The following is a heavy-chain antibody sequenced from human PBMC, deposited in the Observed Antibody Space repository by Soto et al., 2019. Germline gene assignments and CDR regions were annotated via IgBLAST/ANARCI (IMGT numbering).Heavy chain of an antibody. D-gene: IGHD5-12*01. CDR2: VKDGGST. CDR3: ARGQEGIVATH. V-gene: IGHV4-34*01. Sequence: QVQLQQWGAGLLKPSETLSLTCTVNGGSLTGYYWSCIRQPPGKGLEWIGEVKDGGSTNYSTSLRGRVSISADTSKNHFSLRLNSVTAADTAVYFCARGQEGIVATHWDQGALVTVSS. CDR1: GGSLTGYY. J-gene: IGHJ4*02.